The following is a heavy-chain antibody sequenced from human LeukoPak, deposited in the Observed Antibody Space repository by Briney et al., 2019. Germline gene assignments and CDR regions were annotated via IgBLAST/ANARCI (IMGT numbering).Heavy chain of an antibody. V-gene: IGHV4-59*01. Sequence: PSEPLSLTCTVSGGSISSYFWSWIRQPPGKGLEWIGYIYHSGTTNFNPSLKSRVTMSQDTSKNQFSLRLRSVTAADTAVYYCARESRGRFDYWGQGALVAVSS. CDR2: IYHSGTT. CDR1: GGSISSYF. CDR3: ARESRGRFDY. J-gene: IGHJ4*02.